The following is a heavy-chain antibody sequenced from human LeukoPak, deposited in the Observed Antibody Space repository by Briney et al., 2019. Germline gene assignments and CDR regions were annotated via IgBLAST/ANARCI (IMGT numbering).Heavy chain of an antibody. CDR3: ARGGDSSGWYIIETDDNWFDP. D-gene: IGHD6-19*01. V-gene: IGHV1-46*01. CDR1: GYTFISYY. J-gene: IGHJ5*02. Sequence: GASVKVSCKASGYTFISYYIHWVRQAPGQGLEWMGIIHPSGGSTNYAQKFQGRVTITRDTSASTAYMELSSLRSEDTAVYYCARGGDSSGWYIIETDDNWFDPWGQGTLVTVSS. CDR2: IHPSGGST.